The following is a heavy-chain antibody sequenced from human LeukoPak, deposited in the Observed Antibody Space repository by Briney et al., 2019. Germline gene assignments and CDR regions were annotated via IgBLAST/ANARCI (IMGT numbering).Heavy chain of an antibody. J-gene: IGHJ4*02. CDR2: LIPIFGTA. CDR3: ASTVTTLKKRGEFDY. V-gene: IGHV1-69*01. Sequence: ASVKVSCKASGGTFSSYAISWVRQAPGQGLEWMGGLIPIFGTANYAQKFQGRVTITADESTSTAYMELSSLRSEDTAVYYCASTVTTLKKRGEFDYWGQGTLVTVSS. CDR1: GGTFSSYA. D-gene: IGHD4-17*01.